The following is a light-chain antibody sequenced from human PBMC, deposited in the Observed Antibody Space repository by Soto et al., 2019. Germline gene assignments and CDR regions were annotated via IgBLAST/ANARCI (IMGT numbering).Light chain of an antibody. CDR3: QQTSNNPQT. V-gene: IGKV3-20*01. J-gene: IGKJ4*01. CDR2: GAS. CDR1: QSVSSSY. Sequence: EILFTQSPGTLSLSPGERATLSCRASQSVSSSYLAWYQQKPGQAPRLLIYGASSRATGIPDRFSGSGSGTDCTLTIRSLQPEDFATYYCQQTSNNPQTFGGGTKVDIK.